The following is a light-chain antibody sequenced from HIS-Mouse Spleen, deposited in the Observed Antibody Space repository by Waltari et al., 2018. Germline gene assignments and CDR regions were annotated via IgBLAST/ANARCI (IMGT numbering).Light chain of an antibody. CDR1: NIGSKS. CDR3: QVWDSSSDHWV. V-gene: IGLV3-21*02. J-gene: IGLJ3*02. Sequence: SYVLTQPPSVSVAPGQTARITCGGNNIGSKSVHWYQQKPGQAPVLAVYEDSDRPSGIPERFSGSNSGNTATLTSSRVEAGDEADYYCQVWDSSSDHWVFGGGTKLTVL. CDR2: EDS.